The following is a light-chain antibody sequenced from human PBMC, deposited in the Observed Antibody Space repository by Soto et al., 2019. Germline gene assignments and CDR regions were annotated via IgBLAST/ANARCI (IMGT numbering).Light chain of an antibody. Sequence: DIQMTQSPSSLSASVGDRVTITCQASHDISNYLNWYQHKAGEAPKLLIYDVSHLETGVPSRFSGSGPGTDFTFTITSLQPEDVATYYCQQYENLPPKFTFGPGTKVDI. V-gene: IGKV1-33*01. CDR3: QQYENLPPKFT. J-gene: IGKJ3*01. CDR2: DVS. CDR1: HDISNY.